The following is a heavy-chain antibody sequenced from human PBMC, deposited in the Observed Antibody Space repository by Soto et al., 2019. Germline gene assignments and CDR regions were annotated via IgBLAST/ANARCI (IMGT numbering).Heavy chain of an antibody. V-gene: IGHV1-69*06. CDR2: IIPIFGTA. J-gene: IGHJ5*02. CDR3: ARDSLYDFWRGYDDSNWFDP. D-gene: IGHD3-3*01. CDR1: GGTFSSYA. Sequence: QVQLVQSGAEVKKPGSSVKVSCKASGGTFSSYAISWVRQAPGQGLEWMGGIIPIFGTANYAQKFQGRVTITADKSTSTAYMELSSLRSEDTAVYYCARDSLYDFWRGYDDSNWFDPWGQGTLVTVSS.